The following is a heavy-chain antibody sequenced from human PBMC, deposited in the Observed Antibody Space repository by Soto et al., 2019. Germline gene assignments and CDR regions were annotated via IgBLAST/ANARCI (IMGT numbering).Heavy chain of an antibody. V-gene: IGHV1-69*13. J-gene: IGHJ3*02. D-gene: IGHD5-12*01. CDR2: IIPIFGTA. CDR3: ARGEVEMATSGAFDI. CDR1: GGTFSSYA. Sequence: SVKVSCKASGGTFSSYAISWVRQAPGQGLEWMGGIIPIFGTANYAQKFQGRVTITADESTSTAYMELSSLRSEDTAVYYCARGEVEMATSGAFDIWGHGTMVTVSS.